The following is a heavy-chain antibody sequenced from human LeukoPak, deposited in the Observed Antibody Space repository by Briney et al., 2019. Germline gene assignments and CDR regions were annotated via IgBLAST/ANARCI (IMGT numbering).Heavy chain of an antibody. V-gene: IGHV4-34*01. J-gene: IGHJ6*03. CDR2: INHIGST. CDR3: ARKGRYYGSGFPYYYYMDV. D-gene: IGHD3-10*01. CDR1: GGSFSGYY. Sequence: NPSETLSLTCAVYGGSFSGYYWSWIRQPPGKGLEWIGEINHIGSTNYNPSLKSRVTISVDTSKNQFSLKLSSVTAADTAVYYCARKGRYYGSGFPYYYYMDVWGKGTTVTISS.